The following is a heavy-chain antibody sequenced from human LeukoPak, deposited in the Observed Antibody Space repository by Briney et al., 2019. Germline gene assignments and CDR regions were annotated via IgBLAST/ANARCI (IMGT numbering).Heavy chain of an antibody. Sequence: PGGSLRLSCAASGFTFSSYSMNWIRQPPGKGLEWIGEINHSGSTNYNPSLKSRVTISVDTSKNQFSLKLSSVTAADTAVYYCARGYYFDYWGQGTLVTVSS. CDR1: GFTFSSYS. CDR3: ARGYYFDY. J-gene: IGHJ4*02. CDR2: INHSGST. V-gene: IGHV4-34*01.